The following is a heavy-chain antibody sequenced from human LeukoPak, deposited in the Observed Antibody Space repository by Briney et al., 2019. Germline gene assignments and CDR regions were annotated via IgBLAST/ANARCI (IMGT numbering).Heavy chain of an antibody. Sequence: PGGSLRLSCAASGFTFSSYWMSWVRQAPGKGLEWVANIKQDGSEKYYVDSVKGRFTISRDNAKNSLYLQMNSLRAEDTAVYYCARDGEGYYYYYYMDVWGKGTTVTVSS. D-gene: IGHD7-27*01. CDR2: IKQDGSEK. V-gene: IGHV3-7*01. CDR3: ARDGEGYYYYYYMDV. CDR1: GFTFSSYW. J-gene: IGHJ6*03.